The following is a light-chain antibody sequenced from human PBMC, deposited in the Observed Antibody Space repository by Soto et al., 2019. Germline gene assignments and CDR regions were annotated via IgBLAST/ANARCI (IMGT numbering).Light chain of an antibody. CDR3: QQYSRLWS. CDR2: GAS. Sequence: DIQMTQSPSSLSSSVGDRVTITCRASESISTWLAWYQQKPGKAPKLLIYGASSLDSGVPPRFSGDGSETDFTLTISSLQRDDFGTYYCQQYSRLWSFGQGTKVDIK. V-gene: IGKV1-5*03. J-gene: IGKJ1*01. CDR1: ESISTW.